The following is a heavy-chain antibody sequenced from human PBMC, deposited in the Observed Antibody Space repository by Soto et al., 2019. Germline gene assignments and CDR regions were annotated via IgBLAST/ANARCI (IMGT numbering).Heavy chain of an antibody. CDR2: MSYDGSDR. CDR3: AKDNPAVDY. V-gene: IGHV3-30*18. CDR1: GFTFSTYG. Sequence: QVQLVESGGGVVQPGGSLRLSCAASGFTFSTYGMHWIRQAPGKGLEWVAIMSYDGSDRYYADSVKGRYTISRDNSKNTVYLQMNSLTTEDTAVYFCAKDNPAVDYWGQGTLVTVSS. J-gene: IGHJ4*02.